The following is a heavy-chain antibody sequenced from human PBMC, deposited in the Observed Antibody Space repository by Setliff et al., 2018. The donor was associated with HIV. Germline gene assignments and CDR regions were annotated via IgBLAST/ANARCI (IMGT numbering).Heavy chain of an antibody. J-gene: IGHJ5*02. CDR2: IYYSGST. V-gene: IGHV4-39*01. CDR1: GGSISSSSYY. CDR3: ARYRYYYDSSGYGRWFDP. Sequence: PSETLSLTCIVSGGSISSSSYYWGWIRQPPGKGLEWIGSIYYSGSTYYNPSLKSRVTIPVDTSKNQFSLKLSSVTAADTAVYYCARYRYYYDSSGYGRWFDPWGQGTLVTVSS. D-gene: IGHD3-22*01.